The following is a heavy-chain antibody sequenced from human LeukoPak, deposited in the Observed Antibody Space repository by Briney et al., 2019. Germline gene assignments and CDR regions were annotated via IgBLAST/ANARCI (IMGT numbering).Heavy chain of an antibody. CDR2: ISSSSSYI. CDR3: ARDRSKKDIVVVPAAL. Sequence: GGSLSLSWAASGFTFSSYSMNWVRQAPGKGLEWVSSISSSSSYISYADSVKGRFTISRDNAKNSLYLQMNSLRAEDTAVYYCARDRSKKDIVVVPAALWGQGTLVTVSS. V-gene: IGHV3-21*01. D-gene: IGHD2-2*01. CDR1: GFTFSSYS. J-gene: IGHJ4*02.